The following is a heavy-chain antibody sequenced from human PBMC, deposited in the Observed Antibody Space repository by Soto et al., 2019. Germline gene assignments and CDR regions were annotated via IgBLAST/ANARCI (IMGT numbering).Heavy chain of an antibody. Sequence: QVQLVQSGAEVKKPGSSVKVSCKASGGTFSSYAISWVRQAPGQGLEWMGGIITIFGTANYAQKFQGRVTIPADESTSTDCMELSSLRSEDTAVYYCARDESGRLDYYGMDVWGQGTTVTVSS. CDR2: IITIFGTA. CDR3: ARDESGRLDYYGMDV. V-gene: IGHV1-69*12. CDR1: GGTFSSYA. J-gene: IGHJ6*02. D-gene: IGHD3-10*01.